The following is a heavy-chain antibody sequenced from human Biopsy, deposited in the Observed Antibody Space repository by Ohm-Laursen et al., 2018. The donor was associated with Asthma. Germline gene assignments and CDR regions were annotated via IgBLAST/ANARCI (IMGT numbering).Heavy chain of an antibody. Sequence: SLRLSCSASGFTFSSYAMSWVRQAPGKGLEWVSAISGSGGSTYYADSVKGRFTISRDNSKNTLYLQMNSLRAEDTAVYYCATVPYCDYLPLDYWGQGTLVTVSS. D-gene: IGHD4-17*01. J-gene: IGHJ4*02. CDR1: GFTFSSYA. CDR3: ATVPYCDYLPLDY. CDR2: ISGSGGST. V-gene: IGHV3-23*01.